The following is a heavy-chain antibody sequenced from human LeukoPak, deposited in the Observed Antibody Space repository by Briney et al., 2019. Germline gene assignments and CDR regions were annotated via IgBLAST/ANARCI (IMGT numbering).Heavy chain of an antibody. J-gene: IGHJ6*02. CDR1: GYSFTSYW. V-gene: IGHV5-51*01. CDR3: ARHKYSSSWYYYYGMDV. D-gene: IGHD6-13*01. CDR2: IYPGDSDT. Sequence: GESLKISCKGSGYSFTSYWIGWVRQMPGKGLEWMGIIYPGDSDTRYSPSFQGQVTISADKSISTAYLQWSSLKASDTATYYCARHKYSSSWYYYYGMDVWGQGTTVTVSS.